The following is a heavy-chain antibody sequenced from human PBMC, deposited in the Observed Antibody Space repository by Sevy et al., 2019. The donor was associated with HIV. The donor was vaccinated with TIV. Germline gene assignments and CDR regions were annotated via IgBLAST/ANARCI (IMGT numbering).Heavy chain of an antibody. V-gene: IGHV3-30*04. J-gene: IGHJ4*02. CDR3: ARGGCAWPLDY. CDR2: ISYDGGEI. Sequence: GGSLRLSCAASGFTFSNYSMSWVRQAPGKGLEWVATISYDGGEINYPDSVKGRFTISRDNSKSTMYLEMNSLRAEDTAVYYCARGGCAWPLDYWGQGTLVTVSS. D-gene: IGHD2-8*01. CDR1: GFTFSNYS.